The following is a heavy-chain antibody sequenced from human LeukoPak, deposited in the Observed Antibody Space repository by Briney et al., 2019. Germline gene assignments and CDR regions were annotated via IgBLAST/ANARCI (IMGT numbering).Heavy chain of an antibody. CDR2: IYSGGST. D-gene: IGHD3-9*01. CDR3: ARSNVLRYFDYPLFV. Sequence: PGGSLRLSCAASGFTVSSNYMSWVRQAPGKGLEWVSVIYSGGSTYYADSVKGRFTISRDNSKNTLYLQMNSLRAEDTAVYYCARSNVLRYFDYPLFVWGQGTTVTVSS. CDR1: GFTVSSNY. V-gene: IGHV3-66*01. J-gene: IGHJ6*02.